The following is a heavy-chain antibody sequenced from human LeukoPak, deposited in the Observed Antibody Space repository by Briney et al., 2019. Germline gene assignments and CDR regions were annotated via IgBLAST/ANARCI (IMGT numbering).Heavy chain of an antibody. V-gene: IGHV3-11*01. D-gene: IGHD3-3*01. J-gene: IGHJ6*03. CDR2: ISSSGSTI. Sequence: PGGSLRLSCAASGFTFSDYYMSWIRQAPGKGLEWVSYISSSGSTIYYADSVKGRFTISRDNAKNSLYLQMNSLRAEDTAVYYCTTDFWSGYAYYYYMDVWGKGTTVTVSS. CDR3: TTDFWSGYAYYYYMDV. CDR1: GFTFSDYY.